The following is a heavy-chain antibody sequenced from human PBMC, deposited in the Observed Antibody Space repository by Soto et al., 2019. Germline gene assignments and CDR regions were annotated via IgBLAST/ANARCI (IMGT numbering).Heavy chain of an antibody. J-gene: IGHJ6*03. CDR3: ARGITATLEWFNYYYYMDV. CDR2: IWYDGSNK. CDR1: GFTFSSYG. Sequence: GGSLRLSCAASGFTFSSYGMHWVRQAPGKGLVWVAVIWYDGSNKYYADSVKGRFTISRDNSKNTLYLQMNSLRAEDTAVYYCARGITATLEWFNYYYYMDVWGKGTTVTVSS. D-gene: IGHD3-3*01. V-gene: IGHV3-33*01.